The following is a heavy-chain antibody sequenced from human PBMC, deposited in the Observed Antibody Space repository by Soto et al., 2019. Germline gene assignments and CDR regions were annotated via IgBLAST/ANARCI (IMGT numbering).Heavy chain of an antibody. CDR2: IYYSGST. V-gene: IGHV4-39*01. D-gene: IGHD2-21*02. J-gene: IGHJ5*02. CDR3: ASHPSDFWFDP. CDR1: GGSISSSSYF. Sequence: ASETLSLTCSVSGGSISSSSYFWGWIRQPPGKGLEWIGSIYYSGSTYYNPSLKSRVTVSVDTSKNQFSLKLSSVTAADTAVYYCASHPSDFWFDPWGQGTLVTVSS.